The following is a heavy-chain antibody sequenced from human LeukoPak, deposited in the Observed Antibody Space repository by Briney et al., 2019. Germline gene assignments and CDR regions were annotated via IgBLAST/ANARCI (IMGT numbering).Heavy chain of an antibody. CDR2: INPNSGGT. V-gene: IGHV1-2*02. D-gene: IGHD1-26*01. CDR1: VYTFTGYY. Sequence: GASVKVSCKASVYTFTGYYMHWVRQAPGQGLEGMGWINPNSGGTNYAQKFQGRVTMTRDTSISTVYMELSRLRSDDTAVYYCARDQTWGYYMDVWGKGTTVTVSS. CDR3: ARDQTWGYYMDV. J-gene: IGHJ6*03.